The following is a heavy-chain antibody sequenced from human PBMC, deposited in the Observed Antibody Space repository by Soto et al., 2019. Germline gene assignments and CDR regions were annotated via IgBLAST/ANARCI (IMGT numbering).Heavy chain of an antibody. J-gene: IGHJ6*02. CDR3: ARYYSSSASSYDGMDV. CDR1: GGSISSYY. V-gene: IGHV4-59*01. D-gene: IGHD6-6*01. CDR2: IYYTGST. Sequence: SETLSLTCTVSGGSISSYYWSWIRQPPGKGLEWIGYIYYTGSTNYNPSLKSRVTISVDTSKNQFSLKLSSVTAADTAVYYCARYYSSSASSYDGMDVCGQGTTVTVSS.